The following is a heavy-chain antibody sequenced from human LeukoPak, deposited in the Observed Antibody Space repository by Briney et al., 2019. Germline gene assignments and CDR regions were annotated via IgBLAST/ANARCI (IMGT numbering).Heavy chain of an antibody. Sequence: SETLSLTCTVSGGSISTTTYYWVWIRQPPGKGLDWIGSIYYRGTAYYNPSLKSRVTISVDTSENQFSLKLSPVTAADTAVFYWASRRGGASEGEEFYLDYGGGGPLVTVSS. CDR3: ASRRGGASEGEEFYLDY. CDR2: IYYRGTA. J-gene: IGHJ4*02. D-gene: IGHD2-21*01. CDR1: GGSISTTTYY. V-gene: IGHV4-39*01.